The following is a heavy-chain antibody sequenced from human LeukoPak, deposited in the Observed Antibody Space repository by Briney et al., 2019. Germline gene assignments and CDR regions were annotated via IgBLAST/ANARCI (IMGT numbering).Heavy chain of an antibody. CDR3: ARDKGLELQALFDYYYYMDV. J-gene: IGHJ6*03. CDR2: INPNSGGT. V-gene: IGHV1-2*02. CDR1: GYTFTGYY. D-gene: IGHD1-7*01. Sequence: ASVKVSCKASGYTFTGYYMHWVRQAPGQGLEWMGWINPNSGGTNYAQKFQGRVTMTRDTSISTAYMELSRLRSDDTAVYYCARDKGLELQALFDYYYYMDVWGKGTTVTVSS.